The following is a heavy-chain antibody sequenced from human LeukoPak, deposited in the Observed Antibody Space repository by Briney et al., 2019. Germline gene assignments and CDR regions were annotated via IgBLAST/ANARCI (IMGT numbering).Heavy chain of an antibody. D-gene: IGHD6-13*01. CDR3: AKDRSSSSWFDGYDF. CDR2: ISGSGGTT. J-gene: IGHJ3*01. CDR1: GFIFSTCA. V-gene: IGHV3-23*01. Sequence: GGSLSLSCTASGFIFSTCAMSWVRQAPGKGLEWVSAISGSGGTTYYADSVKGRFTISRDNSKNTLFLQMNSLRAEDTAVYYCAKDRSSSSWFDGYDFWGQGTMVTVSS.